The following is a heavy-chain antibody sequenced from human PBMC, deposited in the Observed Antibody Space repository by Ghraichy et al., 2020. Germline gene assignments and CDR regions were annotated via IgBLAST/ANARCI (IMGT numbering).Heavy chain of an antibody. Sequence: SQTLSLTCAISGDSVSSKSAVWHWIRQSPSRGLEWLGRTYYRSKWFNDYAVSVKSRITINSDTSKNQFSLQLNSATPEDTAVYYCASGAAAAGMGSWGQGTLVTVSS. V-gene: IGHV6-1*01. J-gene: IGHJ5*02. CDR1: GDSVSSKSAV. CDR2: TYYRSKWFN. D-gene: IGHD6-13*01. CDR3: ASGAAAAGMGS.